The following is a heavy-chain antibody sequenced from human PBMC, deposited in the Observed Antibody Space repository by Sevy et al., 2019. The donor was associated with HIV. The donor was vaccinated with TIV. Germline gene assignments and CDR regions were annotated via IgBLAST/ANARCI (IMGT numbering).Heavy chain of an antibody. D-gene: IGHD2-8*01. CDR1: GCTFIKYS. V-gene: IGHV3-23*01. Sequence: GGSLRLSWLASGCTFIKYSRSWVRQPPGKGLEWVSTFAFGCGEINYADSVKGRLTISRDNSKSSVYLQMNNLRPEDTAVYYCAREGCTKPHDYWGQGPLVTVSS. CDR2: FAFGCGEI. J-gene: IGHJ4*02. CDR3: AREGCTKPHDY.